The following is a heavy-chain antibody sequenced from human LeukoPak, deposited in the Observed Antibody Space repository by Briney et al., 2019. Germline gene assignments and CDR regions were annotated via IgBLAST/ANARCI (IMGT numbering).Heavy chain of an antibody. D-gene: IGHD3-3*01. CDR1: GFTFSSYG. Sequence: GGSLRLSCAASGFTFSSYGMHWVRQAPGKGLEWVAVIWYDGSNKYYADSVKGRFTISRDNSKNTLYLQMNSLRAEDTAVYYCARVQYGPPRNYDFWSAPHAFDIWGQGTMVTVSS. CDR3: ARVQYGPPRNYDFWSAPHAFDI. J-gene: IGHJ3*02. V-gene: IGHV3-33*01. CDR2: IWYDGSNK.